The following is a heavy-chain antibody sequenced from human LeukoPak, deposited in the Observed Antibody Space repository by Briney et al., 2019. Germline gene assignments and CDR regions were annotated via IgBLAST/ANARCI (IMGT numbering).Heavy chain of an antibody. V-gene: IGHV3-74*01. Sequence: PGGSLRLSCAASGFPLKSYWMHWVRQVPGKGLVWVSRIDTVATSPNYADSVKGRFTISRDNAKNTLYLEMNGLRADDTAVYYCAAGYYDMSGYPFDFWGQGTLVTVSS. CDR1: GFPLKSYW. CDR3: AAGYYDMSGYPFDF. J-gene: IGHJ4*02. CDR2: IDTVATSP. D-gene: IGHD3-22*01.